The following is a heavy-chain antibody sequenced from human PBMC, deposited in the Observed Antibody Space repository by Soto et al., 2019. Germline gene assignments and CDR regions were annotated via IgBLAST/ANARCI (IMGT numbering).Heavy chain of an antibody. J-gene: IGHJ4*02. CDR3: ARDQAGLFDY. CDR1: GFTFSSYS. V-gene: IGHV3-21*01. Sequence: NPGGSLRLSCAASGFTFSSYSMSWVRQAPGKGLEWVSSISSSSSYIYYADSVKGRFTISRDNAKNSLYLQMNSLRAEDTAVYYCARDQAGLFDYWGQGTLVTVSS. D-gene: IGHD6-13*01. CDR2: ISSSSSYI.